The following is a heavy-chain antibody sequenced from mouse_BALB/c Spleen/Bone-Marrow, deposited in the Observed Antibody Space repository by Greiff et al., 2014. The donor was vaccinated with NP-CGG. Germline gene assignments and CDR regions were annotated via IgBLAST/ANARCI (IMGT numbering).Heavy chain of an antibody. D-gene: IGHD2-4*01. CDR2: ISSGSSTI. V-gene: IGHV5-17*02. CDR1: GFTYSSFG. J-gene: IGHJ4*01. Sequence: EVMLVESGGGLVQPGGSRKLSCAPSGFTYSSFGMHWVRQAPEKGLEWVAYISSGSSTIYYADTVKGRFTISRDNPKNTLFLQMTSLRSEDTAMYYCARDDYDYAMDYWGQGTSVTVSS. CDR3: ARDDYDYAMDY.